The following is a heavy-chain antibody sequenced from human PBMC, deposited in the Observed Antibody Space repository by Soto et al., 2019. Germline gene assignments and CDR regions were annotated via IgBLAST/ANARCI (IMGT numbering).Heavy chain of an antibody. CDR2: ISTSGATR. CDR3: ARFFGSGFDY. Sequence: EVQLVESGGGLVQPGGSLRLSSVASGFMFSTDSMNWVRQAPGKGLEWVAHISTSGATRYYADSVKGRFTISRDNAKTSLYLQMDSLRNEDTAVYYCARFFGSGFDYWGQGTLVTVSS. V-gene: IGHV3-48*02. J-gene: IGHJ4*02. D-gene: IGHD6-19*01. CDR1: GFMFSTDS.